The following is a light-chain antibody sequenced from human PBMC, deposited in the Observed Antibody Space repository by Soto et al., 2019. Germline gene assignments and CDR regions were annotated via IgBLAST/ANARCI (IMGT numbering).Light chain of an antibody. J-gene: IGKJ3*01. CDR2: YTS. CDR3: QQYNNWPPGAT. CDR1: LTVSTN. Sequence: DIVMTQSPATLSVSPGERATLSCRASLTVSTNLAWYQQKPGQAPRLLIYYTSTRATGIPARFSGSGSGKEFTLTITSLQSEDSAVYYCQQYNNWPPGATFGPGTKVEMK. V-gene: IGKV3-15*01.